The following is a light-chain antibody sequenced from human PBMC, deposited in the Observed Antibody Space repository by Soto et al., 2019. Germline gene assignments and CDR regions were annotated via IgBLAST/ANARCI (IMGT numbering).Light chain of an antibody. CDR1: QSISSW. V-gene: IGKV1-5*01. Sequence: DIRMTQSPSTLSASVGDRVTITCRASQSISSWLAWYQQKQGKAPKLLIYDASSLESGVPSRFSGSGSGTEFTLTVRSLQPDDFATYYCQEYNSYPWTFGQGTKVEIK. J-gene: IGKJ1*01. CDR2: DAS. CDR3: QEYNSYPWT.